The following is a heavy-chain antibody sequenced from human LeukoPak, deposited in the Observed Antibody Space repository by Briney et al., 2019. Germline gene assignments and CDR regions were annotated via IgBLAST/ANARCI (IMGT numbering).Heavy chain of an antibody. CDR3: ARGGISGGRYCSGGSCQLTSIYYY. V-gene: IGHV4-4*02. CDR1: GGSISSSNW. D-gene: IGHD2-15*01. J-gene: IGHJ4*02. Sequence: SETLSLTCAVSGGSISSSNWWSWVRQPPGKGLEWIGEIYHSGSTNYNPSLKSRVTISVDKSKNQFSLKLSSVTAADTAVYYCARGGISGGRYCSGGSCQLTSIYYYWGQGTLVTVSS. CDR2: IYHSGST.